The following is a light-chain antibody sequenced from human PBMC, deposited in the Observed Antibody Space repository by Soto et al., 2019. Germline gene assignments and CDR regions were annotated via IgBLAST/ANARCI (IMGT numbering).Light chain of an antibody. CDR1: SSDVGGYNY. Sequence: QSALTQPPSASGSPGQSVTISCTGTSSDVGGYNYVSWYQQHPGKAPKLMMYEVSKRTSGVPDRFSGSKSGNTASLTVSGLQAEDEAYYYCSSYAGSIVVFGGGTKLTVL. V-gene: IGLV2-8*01. CDR2: EVS. J-gene: IGLJ2*01. CDR3: SSYAGSIVV.